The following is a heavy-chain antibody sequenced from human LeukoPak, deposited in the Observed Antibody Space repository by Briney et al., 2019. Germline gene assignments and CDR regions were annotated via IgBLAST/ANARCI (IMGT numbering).Heavy chain of an antibody. D-gene: IGHD2-15*01. CDR1: GGSISSSIYY. CDR3: ARQSCSGGSCYGGWFDP. Sequence: SETLSLTCTVSGGSISSSIYYWGWIRQSPGKGLEWIGSIYYSGSTYYNPSLKSRVTISVDTSKNQFSLKLSSVTAADTAVYYCARQSCSGGSCYGGWFDPWGQGTLVTVSS. J-gene: IGHJ5*02. CDR2: IYYSGST. V-gene: IGHV4-39*01.